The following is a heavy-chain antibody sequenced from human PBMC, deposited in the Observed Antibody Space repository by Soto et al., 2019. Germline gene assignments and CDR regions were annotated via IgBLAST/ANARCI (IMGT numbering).Heavy chain of an antibody. J-gene: IGHJ3*02. CDR3: AKNSPIGAFDI. CDR2: ISYDGSNK. Sequence: PGGSLRLSCAASGFTFSSYGMHWVRQAPGKGLEWVAVISYDGSNKYYADSVKGRFTISRDNSKNTLYLQKNSLRAEDTAVYYCAKNSPIGAFDIWGQGTMVTVSS. D-gene: IGHD2-21*01. CDR1: GFTFSSYG. V-gene: IGHV3-30*18.